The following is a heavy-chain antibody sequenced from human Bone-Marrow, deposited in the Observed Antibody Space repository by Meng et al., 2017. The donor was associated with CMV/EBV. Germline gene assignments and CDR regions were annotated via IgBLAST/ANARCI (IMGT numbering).Heavy chain of an antibody. J-gene: IGHJ4*02. Sequence: SETLSLTCAVYGGSFSGYYWSWIRQPPGKGLEWIGEINHSGSTNYNPSLKSRVTISVDTSKNQFSLKLSSVTAADTAVHYCARGHPSSSGWYRDYWGQGTLVTVSS. V-gene: IGHV4-34*01. CDR3: ARGHPSSSGWYRDY. CDR1: GGSFSGYY. CDR2: INHSGST. D-gene: IGHD6-19*01.